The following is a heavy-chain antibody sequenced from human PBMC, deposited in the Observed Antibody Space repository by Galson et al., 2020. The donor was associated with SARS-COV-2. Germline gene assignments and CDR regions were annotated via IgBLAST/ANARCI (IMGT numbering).Heavy chain of an antibody. J-gene: IGHJ2*01. D-gene: IGHD2-21*01. CDR3: ARDAVEMATVWYFDL. V-gene: IGHV4-61*02. CDR1: GGSISSGSYY. Sequence: SETLSLTCTVSGGSISSGSYYWSWIRQPAGKGLEWIGRIYTSGSTNYNPSFKSRATISIDTSKKQLSLKLSSVTAADTAVYYCARDAVEMATVWYFDLWGRGTLVTVS. CDR2: IYTSGST.